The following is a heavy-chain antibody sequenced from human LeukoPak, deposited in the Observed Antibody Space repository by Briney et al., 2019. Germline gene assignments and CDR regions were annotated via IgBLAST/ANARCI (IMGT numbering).Heavy chain of an antibody. D-gene: IGHD3-16*01. J-gene: IGHJ5*02. CDR1: SGSFSGYY. CDR2: INHSGST. V-gene: IGHV4-34*01. Sequence: SETLSLTCAVYSGSFSGYYWTWIRQPPGKGLEWIGEINHSGSTNYNPSLKSRVTISVDTSKNQFSLKLSSVTAADTAVYYCARHYGPWGEGTLVTVSS. CDR3: ARHYGP.